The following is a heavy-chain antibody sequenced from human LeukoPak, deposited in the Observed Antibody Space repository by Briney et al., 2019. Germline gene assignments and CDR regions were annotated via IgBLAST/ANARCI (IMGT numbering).Heavy chain of an antibody. J-gene: IGHJ3*02. CDR2: IYSGGST. CDR3: ASSKTVTTYYDAFDI. Sequence: GGSLGLSCAASGFTVSSNYMSWVRQALGKGLEWVSVIYSGGSTYYADSVKGRFTISRDNSKNTLYLQMNSLRAEDTAVYYCASSKTVTTYYDAFDIWGQGTMVTVSS. V-gene: IGHV3-53*01. CDR1: GFTVSSNY. D-gene: IGHD4-17*01.